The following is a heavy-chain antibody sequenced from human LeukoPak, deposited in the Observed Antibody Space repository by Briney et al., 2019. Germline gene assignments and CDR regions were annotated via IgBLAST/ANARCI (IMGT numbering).Heavy chain of an antibody. V-gene: IGHV3-21*01. J-gene: IGHJ4*02. CDR2: ISGNAIYI. Sequence: GGSLRLSCAASGFTFSTHDVNWVRQAPGKGLEWVSSISGNAIYIDYADSVKGRFTISRDNAKNSLYLQLNSLRAEDTAVYYCAREGGLIIPFDYWGQGTLVTVSS. CDR3: AREGGLIIPFDY. D-gene: IGHD3/OR15-3a*01. CDR1: GFTFSTHD.